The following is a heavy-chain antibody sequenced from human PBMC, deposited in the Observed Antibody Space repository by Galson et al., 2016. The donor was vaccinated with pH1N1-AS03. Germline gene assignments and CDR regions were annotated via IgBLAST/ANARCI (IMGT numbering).Heavy chain of an antibody. CDR1: GFSVSSDY. CDR2: IHSAAGNT. V-gene: IGHV3-53*01. Sequence: SLRLSCAASGFSVSSDYMSWVRQAPGKGLEWVSIIHSAAGNTYYADSVKGRFTISRDTSNNALFLQMNSLRAEDTALYYCATRGVWGQGTLVTVSS. CDR3: ATRGV. D-gene: IGHD3-10*01. J-gene: IGHJ4*02.